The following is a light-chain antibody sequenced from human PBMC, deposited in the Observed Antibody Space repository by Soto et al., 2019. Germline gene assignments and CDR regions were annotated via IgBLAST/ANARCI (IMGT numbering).Light chain of an antibody. V-gene: IGKV3-20*01. CDR3: QQYDKSPWP. Sequence: EIVLTQAPGTLSLSPGEGATLSCRASQSVNSNYLAWFQQKPGQAPRLLIYSTSNRATGIPDRVSGSGSGTDFTLTISRLEPEDFVVYYCQQYDKSPWPFGQGTKVEIK. CDR2: STS. J-gene: IGKJ1*01. CDR1: QSVNSNY.